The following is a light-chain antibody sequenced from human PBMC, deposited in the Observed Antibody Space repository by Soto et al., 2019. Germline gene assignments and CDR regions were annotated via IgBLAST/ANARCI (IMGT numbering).Light chain of an antibody. CDR1: SSDVGSYNL. Sequence: QSVLTQPASVSGSPGQSITISCTGTSSDVGSYNLVSWYQQHPGKAPKLMIYEGSKRPSGVSNRFSGSKSGNTASLTISGLQAEDEADYYCCSYAGTSTPDVFGTGTKLTVL. CDR2: EGS. V-gene: IGLV2-23*01. J-gene: IGLJ1*01. CDR3: CSYAGTSTPDV.